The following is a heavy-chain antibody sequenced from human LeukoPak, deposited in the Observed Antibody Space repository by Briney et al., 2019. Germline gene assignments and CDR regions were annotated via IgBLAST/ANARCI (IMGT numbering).Heavy chain of an antibody. J-gene: IGHJ6*02. V-gene: IGHV3-9*01. CDR1: GFAFDDYA. D-gene: IGHD2-15*01. CDR3: AKDKGSGGYKIADNYYYYGMDV. CDR2: LTWNSRSI. Sequence: GGSLRLSCAASGFAFDDYAMHWVRQAPGKGLEWVSGLTWNSRSIGYADSVKGRFTISRDNVKNSLYLQMNSLRAEDTALYYCAKDKGSGGYKIADNYYYYGMDVWGQGTTVTVSS.